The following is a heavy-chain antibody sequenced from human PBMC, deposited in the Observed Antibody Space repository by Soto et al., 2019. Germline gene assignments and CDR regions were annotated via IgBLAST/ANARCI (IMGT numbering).Heavy chain of an antibody. CDR2: INHSGNT. D-gene: IGHD2-21*01. CDR3: ARGRRRTLFLFDY. CDR1: GDSISNYY. J-gene: IGHJ4*02. V-gene: IGHV4-34*01. Sequence: LSETLSLTCTGSGDSISNYYWSWIRQPPGKGLEWNGEINHSGNTNYNPSLKSRVTISVDTSKNQFSLKLSSVTAADTAVYYCARGRRRTLFLFDYWGQGTLVTVSS.